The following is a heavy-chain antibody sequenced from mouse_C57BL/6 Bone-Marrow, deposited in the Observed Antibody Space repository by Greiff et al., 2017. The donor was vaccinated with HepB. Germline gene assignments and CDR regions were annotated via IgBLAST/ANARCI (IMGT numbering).Heavy chain of an antibody. D-gene: IGHD1-1*01. V-gene: IGHV1-67*01. J-gene: IGHJ2*01. CDR1: GYTFTDYA. Sequence: VKLMESGPELVRPGVSVKISCKGSGYTFTDYAMHWVKQSHAKSLEWIGVISTYYGDASYNQKFKDKATMTVDKSSSTAYMELARLTSEDSAVYYCARSGDYGSSYPYYFDYWGQGTTLTVSS. CDR3: ARSGDYGSSYPYYFDY. CDR2: ISTYYGDA.